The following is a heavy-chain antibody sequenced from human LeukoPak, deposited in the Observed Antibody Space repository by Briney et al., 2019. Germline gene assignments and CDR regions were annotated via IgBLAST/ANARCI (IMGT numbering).Heavy chain of an antibody. CDR1: GYTFTSYW. V-gene: IGHV5-51*01. Sequence: PGESLKISCQGSGYTFTSYWIGWVRQMPGKGLEWMGIIYPGDSDTRYSPPFQAQVTISADKSITTAYLQWSSLKASDTPTYFWARLFSHGCGDYWGQGTLVTVSS. D-gene: IGHD1-26*01. CDR3: ARLFSHGCGDY. J-gene: IGHJ4*02. CDR2: IYPGDSDT.